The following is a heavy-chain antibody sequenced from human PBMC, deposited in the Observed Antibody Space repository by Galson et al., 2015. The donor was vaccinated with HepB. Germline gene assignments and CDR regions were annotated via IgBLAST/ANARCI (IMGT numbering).Heavy chain of an antibody. CDR3: ARDSKKGRPPFDY. CDR2: INPNSGGT. Sequence: SVTVSCKASGSTFTGYYMHWVRQAPGQGLEWMGWINPNSGGTNYAQKFQGRVTMTRDTSISTAYMELSRLRSDDTAVYYCARDSKKGRPPFDYWGQGTLVTVSS. J-gene: IGHJ4*02. V-gene: IGHV1-2*02. CDR1: GSTFTGYY.